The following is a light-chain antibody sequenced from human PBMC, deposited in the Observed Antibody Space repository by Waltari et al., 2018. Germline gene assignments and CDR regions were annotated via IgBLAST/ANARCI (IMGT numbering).Light chain of an antibody. J-gene: IGKJ4*01. CDR1: QSVGTS. V-gene: IGKV3-11*01. CDR2: DAS. Sequence: EIVLTQSPATLSLSPGERATLSCRASQSVGTSLAWYQQKPGQAPRLLIYDASNRATGIPARFSGVGSGTDCTVTISSLEPEDFAVYYCQQRSNWPELTFGGGTKVQIK. CDR3: QQRSNWPELT.